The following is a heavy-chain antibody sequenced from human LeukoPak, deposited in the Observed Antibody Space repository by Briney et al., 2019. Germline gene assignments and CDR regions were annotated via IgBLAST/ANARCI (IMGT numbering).Heavy chain of an antibody. CDR1: GCTFSSYA. Sequence: GGSLRLSCAASGCTFSSYAMSWVRQAPGKGLEWVSAISGSGGSTYYADSVKGRFTISRDNSKNTLYLQMNSLRAEDTAVYYCARLRWQQLVRWLWFDPWGQGTLVTVSS. CDR3: ARLRWQQLVRWLWFDP. V-gene: IGHV3-23*01. CDR2: ISGSGGST. D-gene: IGHD6-13*01. J-gene: IGHJ5*02.